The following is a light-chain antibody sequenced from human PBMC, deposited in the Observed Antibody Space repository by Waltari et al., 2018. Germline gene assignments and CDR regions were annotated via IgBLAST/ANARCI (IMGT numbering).Light chain of an antibody. CDR1: QDIKKC. V-gene: IGKV1-33*01. CDR3: QQCENLPLT. Sequence: DIQMTQSPSSLSASLGDRVTITCQASQDIKKCLNWYQQTPGKAPKLLIYDASSLQTGVPSRFSGSGFGTDFTFTISSLQLEDFATYYCQQCENLPLTFGGGTKVGIK. CDR2: DAS. J-gene: IGKJ4*01.